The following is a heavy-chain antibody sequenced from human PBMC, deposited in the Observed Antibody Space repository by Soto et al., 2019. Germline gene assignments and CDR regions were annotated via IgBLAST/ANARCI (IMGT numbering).Heavy chain of an antibody. CDR1: GGSISSYY. CDR2: IYYSGST. J-gene: IGHJ5*02. D-gene: IGHD6-19*01. V-gene: IGHV4-59*01. Sequence: SETLSLTCTVSGGSISSYYWSWIRQPPGKGLEWIGYIYYSGSTNYNPSLKSRVTISVDTSKNQFSLKLSSVTAADTAVYYCASAKAVAGLDWFDPWGQGTLVTVSS. CDR3: ASAKAVAGLDWFDP.